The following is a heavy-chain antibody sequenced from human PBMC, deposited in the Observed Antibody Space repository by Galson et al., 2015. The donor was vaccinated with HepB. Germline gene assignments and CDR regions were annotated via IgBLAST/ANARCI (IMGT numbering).Heavy chain of an antibody. Sequence: SLRLSCAASGFTFSGSAMHWVRQASGKGLAWVGRIRSKANSYATAYAASVKGRFTISRDDSKNTAYLQMNSLKTEDTAVYYCTRHGGLLFPYDAFDIWGQGTMVTVSS. V-gene: IGHV3-73*01. CDR1: GFTFSGSA. CDR3: TRHGGLLFPYDAFDI. J-gene: IGHJ3*02. CDR2: IRSKANSYAT. D-gene: IGHD1-26*01.